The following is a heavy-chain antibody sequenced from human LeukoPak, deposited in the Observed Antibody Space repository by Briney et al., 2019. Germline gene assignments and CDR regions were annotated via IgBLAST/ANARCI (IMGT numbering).Heavy chain of an antibody. CDR1: GGSISSYY. Sequence: SETLSLTCTVSGGSISSYYWSWIRQPPGKGLEWIGYIYYSGSTNYNPSLKSRVTISVDTSKNQFSLKLSSVTAADTAVYYCARSVALSIAAAVGWFDPWGQGTLATVSS. V-gene: IGHV4-59*01. CDR2: IYYSGST. D-gene: IGHD6-13*01. J-gene: IGHJ5*02. CDR3: ARSVALSIAAAVGWFDP.